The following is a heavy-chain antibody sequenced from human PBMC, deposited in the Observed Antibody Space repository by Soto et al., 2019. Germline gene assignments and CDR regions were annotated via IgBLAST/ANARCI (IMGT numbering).Heavy chain of an antibody. CDR2: ISGSGGST. D-gene: IGHD4-17*01. Sequence: GGSLRLSCAASGFTFSSYAMSWVRQAPGKGLEWVSAISGSGGSTYYADSVKGRFTISRDNSKNTLYLQMNSLRAEDTAVYYCAKDPALGYGDYDSYFDYWGQGTLVTVSS. CDR1: GFTFSSYA. J-gene: IGHJ4*02. V-gene: IGHV3-23*01. CDR3: AKDPALGYGDYDSYFDY.